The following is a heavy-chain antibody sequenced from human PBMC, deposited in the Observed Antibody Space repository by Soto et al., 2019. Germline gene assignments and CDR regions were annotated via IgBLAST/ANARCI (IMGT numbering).Heavy chain of an antibody. CDR1: GGTFSNYA. V-gene: IGHV1-69*12. Sequence: QVQLVQSGAEVKKPGSSVKVSCKVSGGTFSNYAIDWVRLAPGHGLEWMGGIVPIFGTTYYTQKFQGRDTIIADDSTNTAYLEISSLRSEDTAIYYCARVEALAGLYNYHGLDVWGQGTAVTVSS. J-gene: IGHJ6*02. CDR3: ARVEALAGLYNYHGLDV. D-gene: IGHD6-19*01. CDR2: IVPIFGTT.